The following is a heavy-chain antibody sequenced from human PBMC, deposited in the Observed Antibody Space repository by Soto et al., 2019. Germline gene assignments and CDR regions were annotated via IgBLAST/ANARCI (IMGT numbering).Heavy chain of an antibody. CDR1: GGTFSSYA. CDR2: IIPIFGTA. CDR3: AREGQVDSSGYYYVAY. J-gene: IGHJ4*02. D-gene: IGHD3-22*01. V-gene: IGHV1-69*06. Sequence: ASVKVSCKASGGTFSSYAISWVRQAPGQGLEWMGGIIPIFGTANYAQKFQGRVTITADKSTSTAYMELCSLRSEDTAVYYCAREGQVDSSGYYYVAYWGQGTLVPVYS.